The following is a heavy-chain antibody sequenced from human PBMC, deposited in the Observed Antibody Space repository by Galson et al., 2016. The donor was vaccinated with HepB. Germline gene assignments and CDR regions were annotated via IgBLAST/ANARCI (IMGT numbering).Heavy chain of an antibody. Sequence: SLRLSCAASGFTLSSYWMTWVRQAPGKGLEWVASIKQDGSEAYHVDSVRGRFTSSRDNATSSLYLHMTSLRVEDTAVYYCAKYRRSSNVAYQYFGMEVWGKGTTVTVSS. V-gene: IGHV3-7*01. J-gene: IGHJ6*04. CDR1: GFTLSSYW. CDR3: AKYRRSSNVAYQYFGMEV. D-gene: IGHD6-6*01. CDR2: IKQDGSEA.